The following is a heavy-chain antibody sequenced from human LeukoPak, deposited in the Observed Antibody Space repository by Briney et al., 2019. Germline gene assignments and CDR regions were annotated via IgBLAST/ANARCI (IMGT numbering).Heavy chain of an antibody. CDR3: AGYSRSSGWFDP. V-gene: IGHV3-7*01. CDR2: IKQDGSEK. J-gene: IGHJ5*02. CDR1: GFTLSSYW. D-gene: IGHD6-6*01. Sequence: GGSLRLSSAASGFTLSSYWMSWVRQAPGKGLEWVANIKQDGSEKDYVDSVKGRFTISRDNAKNSLYLQMNSLRAEDTAVYYCAGYSRSSGWFDPWGQGTLVTVSS.